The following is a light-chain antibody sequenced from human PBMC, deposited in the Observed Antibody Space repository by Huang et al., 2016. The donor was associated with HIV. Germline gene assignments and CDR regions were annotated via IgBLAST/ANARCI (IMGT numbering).Light chain of an antibody. Sequence: DIQMTQSPSSLSASVGDRVTITCQASQDITNYLNWYQHKPGKAPKLLIYDASNLETGVPSRFSGSGSGTDFTFTISSLQPEDIATYYCQHYDNLPLTFGGGTKVEI. CDR3: QHYDNLPLT. CDR1: QDITNY. J-gene: IGKJ4*01. CDR2: DAS. V-gene: IGKV1-33*01.